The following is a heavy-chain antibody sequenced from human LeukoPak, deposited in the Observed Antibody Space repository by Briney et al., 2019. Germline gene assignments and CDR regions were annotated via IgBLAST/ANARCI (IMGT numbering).Heavy chain of an antibody. CDR2: IYPGDSDT. V-gene: IGHV5-51*01. Sequence: GESLKISCKGSGYSFTSYWIGWVRQMPGKGLEWTGIIYPGDSDTRYSPSFQGQVTISADKSISTAYLQWSSLKASDTAMYYCARRYCSSTSCYWFDPWGQGTLVTVSS. CDR1: GYSFTSYW. CDR3: ARRYCSSTSCYWFDP. D-gene: IGHD2-2*01. J-gene: IGHJ5*02.